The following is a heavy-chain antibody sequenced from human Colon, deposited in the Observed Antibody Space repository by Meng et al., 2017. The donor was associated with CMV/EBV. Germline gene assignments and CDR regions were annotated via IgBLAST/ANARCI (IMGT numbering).Heavy chain of an antibody. J-gene: IGHJ4*02. D-gene: IGHD2-15*01. Sequence: ASVKVSCKGSGYSFTTYGISWVRQAPGQGLEWLGWISTYNGNTNYAQKFQGRVTLTTDTSTSTAYMELRSLRSDDTAVYYWARGALDCSGGSCYHREYYDYWGQGTLVTVSS. CDR2: ISTYNGNT. CDR3: ARGALDCSGGSCYHREYYDY. V-gene: IGHV1-18*01. CDR1: GYSFTTYG.